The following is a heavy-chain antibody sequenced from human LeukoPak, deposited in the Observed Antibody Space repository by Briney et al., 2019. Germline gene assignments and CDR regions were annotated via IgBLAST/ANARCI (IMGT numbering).Heavy chain of an antibody. J-gene: IGHJ4*02. CDR3: ARHGRDGYNF. CDR2: IYHSGST. Sequence: PSETLSLTCAVSGYSISGGYYWGWIRQPPVKGLEWIGSIYHSGSTYYNPSLKSRVTISVDTSKNQFSLKLSSVTAADTAVYYCARHGRDGYNFWGQGTLVTVSS. CDR1: GYSISGGYY. D-gene: IGHD5-24*01. V-gene: IGHV4-38-2*01.